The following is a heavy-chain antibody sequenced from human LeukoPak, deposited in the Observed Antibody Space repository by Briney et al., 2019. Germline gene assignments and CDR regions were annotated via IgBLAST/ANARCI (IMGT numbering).Heavy chain of an antibody. J-gene: IGHJ3*02. V-gene: IGHV3-30*18. CDR1: GLTVRTYD. D-gene: IGHD1-1*01. CDR3: AKGTTTPTTGTLEKDAFDI. CDR2: ISYDGSYK. Sequence: GRSLRLSCAASGLTVRTYDMHWVRQAPGKGLEWVAVISYDGSYKYYADSVKGRFTISRDNSENTLLLQTNSLREEDTAVYYCAKGTTTPTTGTLEKDAFDIWGQGTMVTVSS.